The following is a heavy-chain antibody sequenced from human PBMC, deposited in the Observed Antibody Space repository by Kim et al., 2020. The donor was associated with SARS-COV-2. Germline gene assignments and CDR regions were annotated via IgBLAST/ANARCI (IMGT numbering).Heavy chain of an antibody. J-gene: IGHJ6*02. D-gene: IGHD3-10*01. CDR2: INHSGST. CDR1: GGSFSGYY. V-gene: IGHV4-34*01. CDR3: ARGGDYYYGSGSYFRRAYGMDV. Sequence: SETLSLTCAVYGGSFSGYYWSWIRQPPGKGLEWIGEINHSGSTNYNPSLKSRVTISVDTSKNQFSLKLSSVTAADTAVYYCARGGDYYYGSGSYFRRAYGMDVWGQGTTVTVSS.